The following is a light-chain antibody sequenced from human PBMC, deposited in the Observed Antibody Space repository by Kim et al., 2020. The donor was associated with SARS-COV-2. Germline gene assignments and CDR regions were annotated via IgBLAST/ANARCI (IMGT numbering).Light chain of an antibody. CDR2: KDS. CDR3: YAAADNNLV. CDR1: VLAKKY. V-gene: IGLV3-27*01. J-gene: IGLJ2*01. Sequence: SVSQGQTARITRSGDVLAKKYARWFQQKPGQVPVLVIYKDSERPSGIPERFSGSSSGTTVTLTISGAQVEDEADYYCYAAADNNLVFGGGTQLTVL.